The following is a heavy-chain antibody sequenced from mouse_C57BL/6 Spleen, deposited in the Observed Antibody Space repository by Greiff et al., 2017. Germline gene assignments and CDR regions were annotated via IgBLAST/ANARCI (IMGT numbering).Heavy chain of an antibody. CDR2: IRNKANGYTT. CDR1: GFTFTDYY. V-gene: IGHV7-3*01. J-gene: IGHJ4*01. Sequence: EVKLMESGGGLVQPGGSLSLSCAASGFTFTDYYMSWVRQPPGKALEWLGFIRNKANGYTTEYSASVKGRFTISSDNSQCILYLQMNALRAEDSATDYWARVCSNDGAMDYWGQGTSVTVSS. D-gene: IGHD2-12*01. CDR3: ARVCSNDGAMDY.